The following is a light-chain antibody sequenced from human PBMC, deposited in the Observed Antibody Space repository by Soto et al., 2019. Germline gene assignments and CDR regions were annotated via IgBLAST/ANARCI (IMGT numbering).Light chain of an antibody. J-gene: IGKJ2*01. CDR1: QDIKTY. CDR3: QQCNSYPYT. CDR2: GTF. Sequence: AIQLTQSPSSLSASVGDRVSITCRASQDIKTYLAWYQQKQGKAPKLLISGTFTLQSGVPSRFNGSGSGTDFTLTISRLQPEDFATYFCQQCNSYPYTFGQGTKLEIK. V-gene: IGKV1-13*02.